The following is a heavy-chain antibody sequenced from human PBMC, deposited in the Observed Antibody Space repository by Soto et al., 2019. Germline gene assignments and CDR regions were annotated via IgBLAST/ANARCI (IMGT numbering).Heavy chain of an antibody. D-gene: IGHD1-26*01. CDR2: IDPRSGAS. V-gene: IGHV1-2*02. Sequence: GASVKVSCKPSGYPFTDLYIHWVRQAPGLGIEWMGWIDPRSGASRKTQRFQGRFTMTRDTSNNTVYMELNSLRAEDTAVYYCVRTQGCGNYCSDYWGQGTLVTVSS. J-gene: IGHJ4*02. CDR1: GYPFTDLY. CDR3: VRTQGCGNYCSDY.